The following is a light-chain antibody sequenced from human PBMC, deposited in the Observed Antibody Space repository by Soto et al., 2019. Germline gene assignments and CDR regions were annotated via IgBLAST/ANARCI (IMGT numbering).Light chain of an antibody. CDR2: GAS. CDR1: QSVSSNF. J-gene: IGKJ2*01. V-gene: IGKV3-20*01. CDR3: EQYCSSPYT. Sequence: EIVLTQSPGTLSLSPGERPTLSCRASQSVSSNFLAWYQQETGQAPRLLIYGASNRATGIPDRFGGSRSGTDFTVTISSLEPEDFAVYYCEQYCSSPYTFGQGTKLEIK.